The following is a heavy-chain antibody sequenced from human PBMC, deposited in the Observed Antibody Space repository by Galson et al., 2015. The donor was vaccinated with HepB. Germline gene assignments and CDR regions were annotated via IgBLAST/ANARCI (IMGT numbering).Heavy chain of an antibody. V-gene: IGHV3-30*18. D-gene: IGHD1-26*01. J-gene: IGHJ6*02. CDR1: GFTFSSYG. Sequence: SLRLSCAASGFTFSSYGMHWVRQAPGKGLEWVAVISYDGSNKYYADSVKGRFTISRDNSKNTLYLQMNSLRAEDTAVYYCAKKWELLRGYYYYGMDVWGQGTTVTVSS. CDR3: AKKWELLRGYYYYGMDV. CDR2: ISYDGSNK.